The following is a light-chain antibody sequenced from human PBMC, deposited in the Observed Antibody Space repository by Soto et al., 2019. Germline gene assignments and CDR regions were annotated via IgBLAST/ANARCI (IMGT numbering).Light chain of an antibody. CDR2: GAS. V-gene: IGKV3-15*01. CDR3: QQRSNWPHT. CDR1: QSVSSN. Sequence: EIVMTQSAATLSVSPGERATLSWRASQSVSSNLAWYQQKPGQAPRLLIYGASTRATGIPARFSGSGYGTEFTLTISSLEPEDFAAYYCQQRSNWPHTFGQGTQLDIK. J-gene: IGKJ1*01.